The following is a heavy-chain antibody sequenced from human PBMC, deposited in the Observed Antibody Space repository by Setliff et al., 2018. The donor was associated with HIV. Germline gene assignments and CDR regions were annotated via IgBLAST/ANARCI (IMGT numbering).Heavy chain of an antibody. V-gene: IGHV4-39*01. J-gene: IGHJ4*02. CDR2: IYHSGFT. CDR3: ARKGDWNYPYDY. D-gene: IGHD1-7*01. Sequence: SETLSLTCSVSGGSISSSTYYWGWIRQPPGQGLEWIGSIYHSGFTYHNPSLKSRITLSVDTSKNQFSLKLNSVTAADTAVYYCARKGDWNYPYDYWGQGTLVTVSS. CDR1: GGSISSSTYY.